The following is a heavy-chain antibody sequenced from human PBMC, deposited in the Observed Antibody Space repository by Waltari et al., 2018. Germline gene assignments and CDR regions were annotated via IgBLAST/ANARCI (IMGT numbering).Heavy chain of an antibody. V-gene: IGHV4-39*01. J-gene: IGHJ4*02. D-gene: IGHD3-3*01. Sequence: QLQLQESGPGLVKPSETLSLTCTVSGGSIRSSSYYWGWLRQPPGKGLEWIGSIYYSGSTYYNPSLKSRVTISVDTSKNQFSLKLSSVTAADTAVYYCARRAFGVVTFDYWGQGTLVTVSS. CDR3: ARRAFGVVTFDY. CDR2: IYYSGST. CDR1: GGSIRSSSYY.